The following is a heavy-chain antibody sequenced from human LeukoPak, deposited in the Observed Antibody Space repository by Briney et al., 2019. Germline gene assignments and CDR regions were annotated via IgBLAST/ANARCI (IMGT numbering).Heavy chain of an antibody. Sequence: ASVKVSCKASGGTFSSYAISWVRQAPGQGLEWMGGIIPIFGTANYAQKFQGRVTITADESTSTAYMELSSLRSEDTAVYYCAKDYDMLIGSLDYWGQGTLVTVSS. J-gene: IGHJ4*02. CDR2: IIPIFGTA. V-gene: IGHV1-69*13. CDR3: AKDYDMLIGSLDY. D-gene: IGHD3-9*01. CDR1: GGTFSSYA.